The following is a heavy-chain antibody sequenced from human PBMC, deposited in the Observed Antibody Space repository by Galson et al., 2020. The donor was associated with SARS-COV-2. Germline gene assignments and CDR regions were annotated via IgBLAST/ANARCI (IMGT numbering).Heavy chain of an antibody. CDR2: IYYSGST. V-gene: IGHV4-61*01. CDR1: GGSVSSGSYY. CDR3: AIIERDTAMDPSGLYYYGMDV. D-gene: IGHD5-18*01. J-gene: IGHJ6*02. Sequence: SETLSLTCTVSGGSVSSGSYYWSWIRQPPGKGLEWIGYIYYSGSTNYNPSLKSRVTISVDTSQNQFSLKLSSMTAADTAVYYCAIIERDTAMDPSGLYYYGMDVWGQGTTVTVSS.